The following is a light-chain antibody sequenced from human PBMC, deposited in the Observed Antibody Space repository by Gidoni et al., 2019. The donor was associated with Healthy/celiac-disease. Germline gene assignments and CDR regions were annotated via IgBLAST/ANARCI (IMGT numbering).Light chain of an antibody. CDR3: QAYDVSLSGYVV. V-gene: IGLV1-40*01. CDR2: GNR. CDR1: SSNIGAGYA. Sequence: QPVLTQPPSVSGAPGKRVTISCTGSSSNIGAGYAVHWYQQLPGTAHKLIIYGNRHRPAGVPDRFAGSKSGTSASLAITGLQAEDEADYYCQAYDVSLSGYVVFGGGTKLTVL. J-gene: IGLJ2*01.